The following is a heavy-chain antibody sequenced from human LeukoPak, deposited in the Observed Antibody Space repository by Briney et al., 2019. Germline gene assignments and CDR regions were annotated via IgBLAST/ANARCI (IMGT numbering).Heavy chain of an antibody. CDR1: GFTFSGYS. CDR2: MSNSGENT. V-gene: IGHV3-30*18. Sequence: GGSLRLSCAASGFTFSGYSMQWVRQTPGKGLEWVSIMSNSGENTFYGEAVKGRFTISRDNSQNTLYLQMNSLRPEDTAVYYCAKGGASVTRYVDYWGQGTLVTVSS. D-gene: IGHD4-17*01. CDR3: AKGGASVTRYVDY. J-gene: IGHJ4*02.